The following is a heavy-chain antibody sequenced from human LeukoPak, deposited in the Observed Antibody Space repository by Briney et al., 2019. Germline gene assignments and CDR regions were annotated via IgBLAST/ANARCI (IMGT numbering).Heavy chain of an antibody. J-gene: IGHJ4*02. D-gene: IGHD3-3*01. CDR3: ARGPSITIFGVLPDY. CDR1: GFTFRSFG. V-gene: IGHV3-30*19. Sequence: GGSLRLSCAASGFTFRSFGMHWVRQTPGKGLEWVAVISYDGSNKYYADSVKGRFTISRDNSKNTLYLQMNSLRAEDTAVYYCARGPSITIFGVLPDYWGQGTLVTVSS. CDR2: ISYDGSNK.